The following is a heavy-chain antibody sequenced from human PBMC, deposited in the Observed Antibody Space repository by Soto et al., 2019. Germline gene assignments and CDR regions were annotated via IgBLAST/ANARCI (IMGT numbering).Heavy chain of an antibody. V-gene: IGHV1-69*01. CDR1: GGTFSSYA. D-gene: IGHD4-17*01. CDR3: ARGLDYGVYYFDY. Sequence: QVQLVQSGAEVKKPGSSVKVSCKASGGTFSSYALSWVRQAPGQGLEWMGGIIPIFGTANYAQKFQGRVTSTADESTSTAYMELRSRRAEDTAVYYGARGLDYGVYYFDYWGQGTLVTVSS. CDR2: IIPIFGTA. J-gene: IGHJ4*02.